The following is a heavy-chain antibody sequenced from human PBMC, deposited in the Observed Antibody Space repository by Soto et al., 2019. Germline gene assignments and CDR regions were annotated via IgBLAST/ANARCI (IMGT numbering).Heavy chain of an antibody. J-gene: IGHJ6*02. CDR3: ARDRRDYFWGSYRYSGDYYYYYGMDV. CDR2: TYYRSKWYN. CDR1: GDSVSSNSAA. Sequence: SQTLLLTCAISGDSVSSNSAAWNWIRQSPSRGLEWLGRTYYRSKWYNDYAVSVKSRITINPDTSKNQFSLQLNSVTPEDTAVYYCARDRRDYFWGSYRYSGDYYYYYGMDVWGQGTTVTVSS. V-gene: IGHV6-1*01. D-gene: IGHD3-16*02.